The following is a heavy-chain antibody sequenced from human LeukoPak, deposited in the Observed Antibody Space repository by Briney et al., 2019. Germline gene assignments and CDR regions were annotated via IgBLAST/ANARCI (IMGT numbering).Heavy chain of an antibody. D-gene: IGHD3-16*01. J-gene: IGHJ3*02. Sequence: GASVKVSCKASGYTFSSYAMNWVRQAPGQGLEFMGWINTYNGNPTYAQAFTGRFVFSVDISVSTAYLQISSLKTEDTAVCYCVSMGSHGFDIWGQGTMVTVSS. CDR3: VSMGSHGFDI. CDR2: INTYNGNP. V-gene: IGHV7-4-1*02. CDR1: GYTFSSYA.